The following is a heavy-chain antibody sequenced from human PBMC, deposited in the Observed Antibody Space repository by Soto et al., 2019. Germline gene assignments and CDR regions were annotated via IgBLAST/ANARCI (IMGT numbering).Heavy chain of an antibody. CDR3: AKGVPGIAVAGTGYFQH. CDR2: IFIDGST. CDR1: GFTVSGNS. D-gene: IGHD6-19*01. Sequence: PGGSLRLSCGVSGFTVSGNSISWVRQAPGKGLEWISYIFIDGSTYYADSVRGRFSISRDTSKNTLFLQMNNLRAEDTAVYYCAKGVPGIAVAGTGYFQHWGQGTLVTVSS. J-gene: IGHJ1*01. V-gene: IGHV3-53*01.